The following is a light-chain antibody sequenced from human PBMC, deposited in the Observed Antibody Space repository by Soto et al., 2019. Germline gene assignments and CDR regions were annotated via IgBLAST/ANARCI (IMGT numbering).Light chain of an antibody. Sequence: QSVLTQPASVSGSPGQSITISCTGTSSDVGGYNYVSWYQQHPGKAPKLMIYEVNNRPSGVSNRFSGSKSGSTASLTISGLQAEDEAEYYCSSYTSSSSVGVFGTGTKLTVL. CDR1: SSDVGGYNY. V-gene: IGLV2-14*01. CDR2: EVN. CDR3: SSYTSSSSVGV. J-gene: IGLJ1*01.